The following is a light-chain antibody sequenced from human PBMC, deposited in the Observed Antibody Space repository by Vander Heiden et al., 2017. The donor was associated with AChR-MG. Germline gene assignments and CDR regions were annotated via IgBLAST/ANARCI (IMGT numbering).Light chain of an antibody. CDR1: QSVRSN. Sequence: EIVMTQSPATLSGSPGERATLSCRASQSVRSNLAWYQQKPGQAPRLLIYGVSTRATGIPARFSGSGSGTEFTLTISSLQSEDFAVYYCQQYNKWPPITFGQGTRLEIK. CDR3: QQYNKWPPIT. CDR2: GVS. V-gene: IGKV3-15*01. J-gene: IGKJ5*01.